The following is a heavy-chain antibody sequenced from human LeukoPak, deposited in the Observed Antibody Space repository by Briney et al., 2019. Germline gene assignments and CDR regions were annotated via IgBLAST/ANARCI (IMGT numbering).Heavy chain of an antibody. J-gene: IGHJ5*02. CDR1: GFTFSSYA. CDR3: AKENHDYSNP. Sequence: GRSLRLSCAASGFTFSSYAMHWVRQAPGKGLEWVAVISYDGSNKYYADSVKGRFTISRDNAKNSLYLQMNSLRAEDTALYYCAKENHDYSNPWGQGTLVTVSS. V-gene: IGHV3-30-3*01. CDR2: ISYDGSNK. D-gene: IGHD4-4*01.